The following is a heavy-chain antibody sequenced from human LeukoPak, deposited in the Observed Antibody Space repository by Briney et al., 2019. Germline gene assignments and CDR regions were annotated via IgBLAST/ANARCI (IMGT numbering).Heavy chain of an antibody. Sequence: GGSLTLSCAASGFTFSNAWMTWVRQAPGKGLEWVGRIKSKTDGGTTDYAAPVKGRFTISRDDSKNTLDLQMNSLKTEDTALYYCTTYQRGACDIWGQGTMVTVSS. CDR1: GFTFSNAW. J-gene: IGHJ3*02. D-gene: IGHD2-2*01. CDR3: TTYQRGACDI. CDR2: IKSKTDGGTT. V-gene: IGHV3-15*01.